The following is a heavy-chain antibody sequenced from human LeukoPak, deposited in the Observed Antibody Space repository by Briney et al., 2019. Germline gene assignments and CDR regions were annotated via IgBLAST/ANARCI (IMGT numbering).Heavy chain of an antibody. Sequence: QTGGSLRLSCAASGFTFDDYAMHWVRQAPGKGLEWVSGISWNSGSIGYADSVKGRFTISRDNAKNSLYLQMNSLRTEDTALYYCAKAPGSYYDSSAFDHWGQGTLVTVSS. CDR3: AKAPGSYYDSSAFDH. CDR1: GFTFDDYA. CDR2: ISWNSGSI. D-gene: IGHD3-22*01. J-gene: IGHJ4*02. V-gene: IGHV3-9*01.